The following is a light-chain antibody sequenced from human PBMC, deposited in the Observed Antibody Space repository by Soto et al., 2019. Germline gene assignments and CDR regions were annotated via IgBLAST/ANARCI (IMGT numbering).Light chain of an antibody. CDR1: QDISSW. CDR2: GAS. Sequence: DIQMTQSPSSLSASVGDRVTITCRASQDISSWLAWYQQKPEKAPKSLIYGASYLQSGVPSRFSGSGSGTDFTLTISSQQAEDFAIYNCQQYHRYPPSFGGGTRVEIK. CDR3: QQYHRYPPS. J-gene: IGKJ4*02. V-gene: IGKV1D-16*01.